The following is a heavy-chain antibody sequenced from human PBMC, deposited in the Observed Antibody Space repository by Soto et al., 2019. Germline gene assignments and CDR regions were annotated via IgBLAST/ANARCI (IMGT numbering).Heavy chain of an antibody. V-gene: IGHV4-34*01. CDR2: INHSGST. CDR3: ARGRNSRHYDYVWGSYRY. Sequence: PSETLSLTCAVYGGPFSGYYWSWIRQPPGKGLERIGEINHSGSTNYNPSLKSRVTISVDTSKNQFSLKLSSVTAADTALYYCARGRNSRHYDYVWGSYRYWGQGTLVTVSS. CDR1: GGPFSGYY. J-gene: IGHJ4*02. D-gene: IGHD3-16*02.